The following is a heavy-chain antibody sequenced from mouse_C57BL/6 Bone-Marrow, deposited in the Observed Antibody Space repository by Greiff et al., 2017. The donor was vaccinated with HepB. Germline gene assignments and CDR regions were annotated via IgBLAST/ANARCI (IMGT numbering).Heavy chain of an antibody. Sequence: EVKLQESGPGLVKPSQSLSLTCSVTGYSITSCYYWNWIRQFPGNKLEWMGYISYDGSNNYNPSLKNRISITRDTSKNQFFLKLNSVTTEDTATYYCARDHDSNFPYWYFGVWGTGTTVTVSS. V-gene: IGHV3-6*01. CDR1: GYSITSCYY. J-gene: IGHJ1*03. CDR2: ISYDGSN. D-gene: IGHD2-5*01. CDR3: ARDHDSNFPYWYFGV.